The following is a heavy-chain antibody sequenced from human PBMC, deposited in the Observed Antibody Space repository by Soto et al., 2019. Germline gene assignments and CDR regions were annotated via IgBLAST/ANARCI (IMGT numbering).Heavy chain of an antibody. CDR3: AHMKATMYFDY. CDR2: IYRDDDK. D-gene: IGHD5-12*01. CDR1: GFSLSTSGVG. V-gene: IGHV2-5*02. Sequence: QITLKESGPTLVKPTQTLTLTCTFSGFSLSTSGVGVGWIRQTPGKHLEGLALIYRDDDKRYSPSLKKRLTSTTDTSKKQVVLTMTNMDPVDTATYSCAHMKATMYFDYWGQGTLVTVSS. J-gene: IGHJ4*02.